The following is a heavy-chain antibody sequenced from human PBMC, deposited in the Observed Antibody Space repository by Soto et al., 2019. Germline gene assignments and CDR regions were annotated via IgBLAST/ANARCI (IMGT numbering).Heavy chain of an antibody. J-gene: IGHJ4*02. CDR1: GFKFSNAW. Sequence: EVQLVESGGGLVKAGASLRVSCAASGFKFSNAWMSWVRQAPGKGLEWVGRIKSKTNGGTTDYAAPVKGRFSISRDDSKNTLYLQMNSLKTEDTAVYYCTTDDPINRSWGQGTLVTVSS. CDR3: TTDDPINRS. CDR2: IKSKTNGGTT. V-gene: IGHV3-15*01.